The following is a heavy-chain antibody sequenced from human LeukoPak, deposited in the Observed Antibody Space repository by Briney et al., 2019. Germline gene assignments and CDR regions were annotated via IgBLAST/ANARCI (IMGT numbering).Heavy chain of an antibody. CDR2: ISGSAAST. CDR3: AMSVRIAAYV. CDR1: GFTFNTYA. D-gene: IGHD2-21*01. J-gene: IGHJ4*02. V-gene: IGHV3-23*01. Sequence: GGSLRLSCAASGFTFNTYAMTWVRQAPGKGLEWVSSISGSAASTYYADSVKGRFTISRDSSKNTLYLQMNSLRAEDTAIYYCAMSVRIAAYVWGQGTLVTVSS.